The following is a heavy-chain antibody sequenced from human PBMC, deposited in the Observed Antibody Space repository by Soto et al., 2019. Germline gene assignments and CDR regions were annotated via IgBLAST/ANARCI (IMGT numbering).Heavy chain of an antibody. CDR3: AREVVFVDYGDYYYYGMDV. CDR2: IIPIFGTA. V-gene: IGHV1-69*13. CDR1: GGTFSSYA. Sequence: SVKVSWKASGGTFSSYAISWVRQAPGQGLEWMGGIIPIFGTANYAQKFQGRVTITADESTSTAYMELSSLRSEDTAVYYCAREVVFVDYGDYYYYGMDVWGQGTTVTVSS. D-gene: IGHD4-17*01. J-gene: IGHJ6*02.